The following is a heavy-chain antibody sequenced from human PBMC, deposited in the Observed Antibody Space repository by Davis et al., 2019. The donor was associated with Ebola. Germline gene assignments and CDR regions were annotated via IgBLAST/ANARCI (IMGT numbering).Heavy chain of an antibody. CDR1: GFTFSGSA. CDR3: ARDAYCSGGSCYIY. J-gene: IGHJ4*02. Sequence: GESLKISCAASGFTFSGSAMHWVRQAPGKGLEWVANINEDGSEKHYVDSVKGRFTISRDNAENSLDLQMNSLGAEDTAVYYCARDAYCSGGSCYIYWGQGTLVTVSS. D-gene: IGHD2-15*01. CDR2: INEDGSEK. V-gene: IGHV3-7*01.